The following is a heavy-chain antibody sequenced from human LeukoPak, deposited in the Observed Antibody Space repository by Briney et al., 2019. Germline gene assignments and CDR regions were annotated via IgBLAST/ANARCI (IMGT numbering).Heavy chain of an antibody. CDR2: IYYSGST. Sequence: SETLSLACTVSGGSISSSSYYWGWIRQPPGKGLEWIGSIYYSGSTYYNPSLKSRVTISVDTSKNQFSLKLSSVTAADTAVYYCARHSSSWYRWDFDYWGQGILVTVSS. V-gene: IGHV4-39*01. CDR3: ARHSSSWYRWDFDY. D-gene: IGHD6-13*01. J-gene: IGHJ4*02. CDR1: GGSISSSSYY.